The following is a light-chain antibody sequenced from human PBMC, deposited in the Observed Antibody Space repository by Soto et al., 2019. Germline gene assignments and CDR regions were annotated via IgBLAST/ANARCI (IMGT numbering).Light chain of an antibody. CDR1: QTVSSNY. V-gene: IGKV3-20*01. CDR2: AAS. J-gene: IGKJ2*01. CDR3: QQYGSSPWMYA. Sequence: EIVLTQSPGTLSLSPGERVTLSCRASQTVSSNYLAWYQQKPGQAPRLLIYAASSRAAGIADRFSASGSGTDFTLTISRLEPEVSAVYYCQQYGSSPWMYAFGQGTKVEIK.